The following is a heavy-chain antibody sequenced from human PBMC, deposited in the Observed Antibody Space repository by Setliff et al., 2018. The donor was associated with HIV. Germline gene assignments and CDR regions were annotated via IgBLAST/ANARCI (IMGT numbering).Heavy chain of an antibody. V-gene: IGHV3-15*04. J-gene: IGHJ5*02. CDR2: IGSKTDGGTT. Sequence: PGESLKISCPVSGFTFSNAWMSWVRQAPGKGLEWVGRIGSKTDGGTTDYAAPVKGGFTVSRDDSKNTLYLQMNSLKSEDSAVYYCLTSGGGAWGQGTLVTVS. D-gene: IGHD1-1*01. CDR3: LTSGGGA. CDR1: GFTFSNAW.